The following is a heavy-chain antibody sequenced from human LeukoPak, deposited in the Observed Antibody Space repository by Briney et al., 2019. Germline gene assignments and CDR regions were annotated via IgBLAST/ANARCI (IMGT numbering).Heavy chain of an antibody. J-gene: IGHJ5*02. V-gene: IGHV3-21*01. CDR1: GFTFSSYS. D-gene: IGHD3-16*02. CDR2: ITSSSSYI. Sequence: GGSLRLSCAASGFTFSSYSMNWVRQAPGKGLEWVSSITSSSSYIYYADSVKGRFTISRDNAKNSLYLQMNSLRAEDTAVYYCARDVSYRGRVSWFDPWGQGTLVTVSS. CDR3: ARDVSYRGRVSWFDP.